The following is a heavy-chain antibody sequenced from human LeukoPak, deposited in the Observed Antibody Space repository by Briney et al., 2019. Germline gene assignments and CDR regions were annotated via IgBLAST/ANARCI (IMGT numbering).Heavy chain of an antibody. V-gene: IGHV3-30*02. CDR1: GFTFSSYG. D-gene: IGHD2-2*01. Sequence: GGSLRLSCAASGFTFSSYGMHWVRQAPGKGLEWVAFIRYDGSNKYYADSVKGRFTISRDNSKNTLYLRMNSLRAEDTAVYYCAKVLAYCSSASCPPAGWGQGTLVTVSS. CDR3: AKVLAYCSSASCPPAG. CDR2: IRYDGSNK. J-gene: IGHJ4*02.